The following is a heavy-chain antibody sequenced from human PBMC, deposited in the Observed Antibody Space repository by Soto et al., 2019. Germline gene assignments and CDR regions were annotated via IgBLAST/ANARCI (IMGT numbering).Heavy chain of an antibody. D-gene: IGHD6-13*01. CDR1: GGSISSGDYY. V-gene: IGHV4-30-4*01. Sequence: SETLSLTCTVSGGSISSGDYYWSWIRQPPGKGLEWIGYIYYSGSTYYNPSLKSRVTISVDTSKNQFSLKLSSVTAADTAVYYCAREQQQLALDYWGQGTLVTVSS. CDR2: IYYSGST. J-gene: IGHJ4*02. CDR3: AREQQQLALDY.